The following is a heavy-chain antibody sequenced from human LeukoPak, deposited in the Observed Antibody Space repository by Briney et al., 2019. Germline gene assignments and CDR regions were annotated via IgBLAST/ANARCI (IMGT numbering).Heavy chain of an antibody. CDR2: INWNGGST. D-gene: IGHD3-16*02. J-gene: IGHJ4*02. V-gene: IGHV3-20*04. CDR1: GFTFDDYG. Sequence: GGSLRLSCAASGFTFDDYGMSWVRQAPGKGLEWVSGINWNGGSTGYADSVKGRFTISRDNAKNSLYLQMNSLRAEDTALYYCARARHDYVWGSYRWGYFDYWGQGTLVTVSS. CDR3: ARARHDYVWGSYRWGYFDY.